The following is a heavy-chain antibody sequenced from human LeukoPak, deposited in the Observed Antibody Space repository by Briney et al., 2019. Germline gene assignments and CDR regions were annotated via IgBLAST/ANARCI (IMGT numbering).Heavy chain of an antibody. CDR2: IYYSGST. J-gene: IGHJ5*02. D-gene: IGHD3-22*01. CDR3: ARGDSSSSNWFDP. V-gene: IGHV4-59*01. CDR1: GGSISSYY. Sequence: PSETLSLTCTVSGGSISSYYWSWIRQPPGRGLEWIGYIYYSGSTNYNPSLKSRVTISVDTSKNQFSLKLSSVTAADTAVYYCARGDSSSSNWFDPWGQGTLVTVSS.